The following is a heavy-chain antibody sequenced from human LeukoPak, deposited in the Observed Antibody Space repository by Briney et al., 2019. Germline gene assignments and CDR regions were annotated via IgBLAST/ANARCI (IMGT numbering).Heavy chain of an antibody. CDR1: GFTFRSYG. D-gene: IGHD3-10*02. CDR2: ISGSGGST. V-gene: IGHV3-23*01. CDR3: AELGITMIGGV. J-gene: IGHJ6*04. Sequence: GGTLRLSCAASGFTFRSYGMTWVRQAPGKGLEWVSAISGSGGSTYYADSVKGRFTISRDNSKNTLYLQMNSLRAEDTAVYYCAELGITMIGGVWGKGTTVTISS.